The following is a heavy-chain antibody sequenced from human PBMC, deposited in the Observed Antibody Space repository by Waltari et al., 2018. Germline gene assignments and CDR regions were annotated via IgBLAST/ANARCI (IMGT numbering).Heavy chain of an antibody. V-gene: IGHV4-4*07. Sequence: QVQLQESGPGLVKPSETLSLTCTVSGGSISGYSWSWTRQPAGKGLEWIGRFYSSGSTNYNPSLKSRVTMSVDTSKNQFSLKLSSVTAADTAVYYCARESVNWFDPWGQGTLVTVSS. CDR3: ARESVNWFDP. J-gene: IGHJ5*02. CDR1: GGSISGYS. CDR2: FYSSGST.